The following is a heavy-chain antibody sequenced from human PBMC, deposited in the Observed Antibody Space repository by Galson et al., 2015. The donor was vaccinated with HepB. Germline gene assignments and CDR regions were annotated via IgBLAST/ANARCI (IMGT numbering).Heavy chain of an antibody. V-gene: IGHV3-11*01. CDR1: GFTFSAYC. J-gene: IGHJ6*02. CDR2: ISSSGNII. Sequence: SLRLSCAASGFTFSAYCMSWIRQAPGKGLEWAAYISSSGNIIYYADSWKGRFTISRDNAKNSMYLQMNNLRVEDTAVYYCARDLQMDYYYYYGMDVWGQGTTVTVSS. D-gene: IGHD5-24*01. CDR3: ARDLQMDYYYYYGMDV.